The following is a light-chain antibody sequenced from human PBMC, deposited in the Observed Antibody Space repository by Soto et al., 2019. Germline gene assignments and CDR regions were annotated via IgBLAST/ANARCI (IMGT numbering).Light chain of an antibody. V-gene: IGLV2-11*01. CDR1: SSDVGGYNY. CDR3: CSYVGRNTYV. J-gene: IGLJ1*01. CDR2: DVS. Sequence: QSALTQPRSASGSPGQSITISCTGTSSDVGGYNYVSWYQQHPAKAPKLIIFDVSKRPSGFHNRFSGSKSGNTASLTISGLRAEDEADYYCCSYVGRNTYVFGSGTKVTVL.